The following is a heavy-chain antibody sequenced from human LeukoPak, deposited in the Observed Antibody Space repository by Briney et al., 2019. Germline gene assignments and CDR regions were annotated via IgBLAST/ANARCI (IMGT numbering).Heavy chain of an antibody. CDR3: ARGQSRTKIVLMVYEPWDYFDY. CDR2: IIPIFGTA. Sequence: SVKVSCKASGGTFSSYAFSWVRQAPGQGLEWMGGIIPIFGTANYAQKFQGRVTITADESTSTAYMELSSLRSEDTAVYYCARGQSRTKIVLMVYEPWDYFDYWGQGTLVTVSS. V-gene: IGHV1-69*13. CDR1: GGTFSSYA. D-gene: IGHD2-8*01. J-gene: IGHJ4*02.